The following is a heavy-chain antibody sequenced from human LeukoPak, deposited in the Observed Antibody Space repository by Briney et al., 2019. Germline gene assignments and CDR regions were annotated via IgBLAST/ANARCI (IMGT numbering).Heavy chain of an antibody. CDR2: INHSGST. D-gene: IGHD7-27*01. V-gene: IGHV4-34*01. Sequence: SETLSLTCAVYDGSFSGYYLTWIRQSPGRGLEWIGEINHSGSTNFNPSLKSRLTTSVDTSKNQFSLKLSSVTAADTAVYYCARVNWDWYFDLWGRGTLVTVSS. CDR3: ARVNWDWYFDL. J-gene: IGHJ2*01. CDR1: DGSFSGYY.